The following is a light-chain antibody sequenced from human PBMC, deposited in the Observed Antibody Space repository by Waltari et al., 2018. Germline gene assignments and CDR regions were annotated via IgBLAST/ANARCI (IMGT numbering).Light chain of an antibody. Sequence: QSALTQPASVSGSPGQSITIPCPGTRSDVGSYTYVSWYQQLPGKAPKLIIYDVNNWPSGVSDRFSGSKSGNTASLTISGLQAEDEADYYCASYTTSSTLVVFGGGTRLSVL. CDR1: RSDVGSYTY. J-gene: IGLJ2*01. CDR2: DVN. CDR3: ASYTTSSTLVV. V-gene: IGLV2-14*03.